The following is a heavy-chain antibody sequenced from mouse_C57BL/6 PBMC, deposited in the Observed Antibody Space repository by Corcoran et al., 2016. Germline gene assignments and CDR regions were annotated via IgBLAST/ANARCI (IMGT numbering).Heavy chain of an antibody. J-gene: IGHJ4*01. V-gene: IGHV9-3*01. CDR3: ARWGVAQYYYATDY. CDR1: GYTFTTYG. CDR2: INTYSGVP. Sequence: QIQLVQSGPELKKPGETVKISCKASGYTFTTYGMSWVKQAPGKGLKWMGWINTYSGVPTYADDFKGRFAFSLETSASTAYLQINNLKNEDTATYFCARWGVAQYYYATDYWGQGISGTVSS.